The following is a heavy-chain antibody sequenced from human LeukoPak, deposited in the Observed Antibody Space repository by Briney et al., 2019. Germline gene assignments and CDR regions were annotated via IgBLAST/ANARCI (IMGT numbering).Heavy chain of an antibody. CDR3: AKVFELWFSEYFDY. Sequence: GGSLRLSCAASGFTFSSYAMSWVRQAPGKGLEWVSAISGSGGSTYYADSVKGRFTISRDNSKNTLYLLMNSLRAEDTAVYYCAKVFELWFSEYFDYWGQGTLVTVSS. CDR2: ISGSGGST. V-gene: IGHV3-23*01. CDR1: GFTFSSYA. D-gene: IGHD5-18*01. J-gene: IGHJ4*02.